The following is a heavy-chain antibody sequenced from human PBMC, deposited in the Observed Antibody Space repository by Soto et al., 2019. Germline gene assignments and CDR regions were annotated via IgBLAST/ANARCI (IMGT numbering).Heavy chain of an antibody. CDR1: VGSISSGGYY. CDR2: IYYSGST. J-gene: IGHJ4*02. Sequence: SETLSLTCTFSVGSISSGGYYCSWIRQHPWKGLEWIGYIYYSGSTYYNPSLKSRVTISVDTSKNQFSLKLSSVTAADTAVYYCARWGVLGSYYLSDPDFEYLCQGTLVTVSS. CDR3: ARWGVLGSYYLSDPDFEY. V-gene: IGHV4-31*03. D-gene: IGHD3-10*01.